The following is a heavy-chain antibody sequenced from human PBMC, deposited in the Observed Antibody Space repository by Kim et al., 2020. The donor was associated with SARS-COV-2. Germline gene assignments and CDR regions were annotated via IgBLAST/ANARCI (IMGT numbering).Heavy chain of an antibody. D-gene: IGHD2-15*01. CDR2: IKSKTDGGTA. Sequence: GGSLRLSCATSGFTFSKAWMSWVRQTPGKGLEWVGRIKSKTDGGTADYAAPVQDRFTISRDDSKNTLYLQMNSLKTEDTGVYYCTKNLFGGPETWGQGTLVTVSS. CDR1: GFTFSKAW. J-gene: IGHJ5*02. V-gene: IGHV3-15*01. CDR3: TKNLFGGPET.